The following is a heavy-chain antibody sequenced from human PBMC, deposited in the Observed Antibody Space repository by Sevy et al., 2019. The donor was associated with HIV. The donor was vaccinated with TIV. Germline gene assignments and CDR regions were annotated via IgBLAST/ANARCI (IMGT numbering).Heavy chain of an antibody. CDR2: ISYDGSFS. V-gene: IGHV3-30*04. Sequence: GGALRLSCAASGFIFSDYTLHWVRQAPGTGLEWAAVISYDGSFSYYADSVEGRFTISRDNSKNTLFLQMNSLRHEDTAVYYCARSQSSSWHYFDYWGPGTLVTVSS. CDR3: ARSQSSSWHYFDY. J-gene: IGHJ4*02. CDR1: GFIFSDYT. D-gene: IGHD6-13*01.